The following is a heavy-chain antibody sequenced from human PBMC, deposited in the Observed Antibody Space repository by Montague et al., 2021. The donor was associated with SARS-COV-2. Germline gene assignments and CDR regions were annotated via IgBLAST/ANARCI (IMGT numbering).Heavy chain of an antibody. J-gene: IGHJ6*02. D-gene: IGHD1-1*01. CDR2: ITGSGST. CDR1: GGSFSGFY. CDR3: ARDASSSRWLRGRERYHFYHMDV. V-gene: IGHV4-34*01. Sequence: SETLSLTCTIHGGSFSGGSFSGFYWNWVRQAPGEGLECIGEITGSGSTNYKPSLRSRVTISVDKSDSQLSLSLRSVTAADSGVYYCARDASSSRWLRGRERYHFYHMDVWGQGTTVTVSS.